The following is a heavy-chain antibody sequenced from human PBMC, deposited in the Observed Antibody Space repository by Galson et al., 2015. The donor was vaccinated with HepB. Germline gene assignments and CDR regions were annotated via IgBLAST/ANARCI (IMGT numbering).Heavy chain of an antibody. D-gene: IGHD3-10*01. CDR1: GYTFTSYG. J-gene: IGHJ4*02. Sequence: SVKVSCKASGYTFTSYGVTWVRQAPGQGLEWMGWISAYNGNTNYAQKLQGRVTMTEDTSTDTAYMELSSLRSEDTAVYYCATENTMVRGVIITGYFDYWGQGTLVTVSS. V-gene: IGHV1-18*01. CDR2: ISAYNGNT. CDR3: ATENTMVRGVIITGYFDY.